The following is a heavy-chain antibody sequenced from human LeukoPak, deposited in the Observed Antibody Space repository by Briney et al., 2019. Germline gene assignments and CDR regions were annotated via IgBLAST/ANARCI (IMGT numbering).Heavy chain of an antibody. J-gene: IGHJ4*02. CDR1: GFTFSTYV. CDR2: ISSNGDNT. CDR3: VRGTGY. Sequence: PGGSLRLSCSVSGFTFSTYVMHWVRQAPGKGLEYVSAISSNGDNTYYADSVKGRFTISRDNSKHTLYLQMSSLRADDTAVYYCVRGTGYWGQGTLVTVSS. V-gene: IGHV3-64D*06.